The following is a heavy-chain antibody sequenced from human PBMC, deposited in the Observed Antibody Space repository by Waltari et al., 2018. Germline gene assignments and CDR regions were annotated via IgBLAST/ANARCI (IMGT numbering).Heavy chain of an antibody. J-gene: IGHJ4*02. CDR3: ARHPLKFNLGYCSGGSCYLSD. Sequence: QVQLQESGPGLVKPSETLSLTCAVSGYSISSGYYWGWIRQPPGKGLEWIGSIYHSGSTYYNPSLKSRVTISVDTSKNQFSLKLSSVTAADTAVYYCARHPLKFNLGYCSGGSCYLSDWGQGTLVTVSS. V-gene: IGHV4-38-2*01. D-gene: IGHD2-15*01. CDR1: GYSISSGYY. CDR2: IYHSGST.